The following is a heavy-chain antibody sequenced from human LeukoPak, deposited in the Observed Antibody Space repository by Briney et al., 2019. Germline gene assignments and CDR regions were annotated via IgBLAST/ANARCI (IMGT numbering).Heavy chain of an antibody. D-gene: IGHD6-6*01. J-gene: IGHJ5*02. V-gene: IGHV3-21*06. CDR2: ISSSSTYI. Sequence: PGGSLRLSCSASGFTFSTYTMNWVRQAPGRGLEWVSSISSSSTYIYYADSVKGRFTISRDNAKNSLYLQMNSLRAEDTAVYYCARGYSSSSQGWFDPWGQGTLVTVSS. CDR1: GFTFSTYT. CDR3: ARGYSSSSQGWFDP.